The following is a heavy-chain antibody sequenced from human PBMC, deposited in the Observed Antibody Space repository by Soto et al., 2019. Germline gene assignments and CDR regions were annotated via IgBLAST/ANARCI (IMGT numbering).Heavy chain of an antibody. D-gene: IGHD6-19*01. CDR2: IYYSGST. J-gene: IGHJ4*02. CDR1: GGSISSGDYY. Sequence: SETLSLTCTVSGGSISSGDYYWSWIRQPPGKGLEWIGYIYYSGSTYYNPSLKSRVTISVDTSKNQFSLKLSSVTAADTAVYYCARGSSGWYYFDYWGQGTLVTVSS. CDR3: ARGSSGWYYFDY. V-gene: IGHV4-30-4*02.